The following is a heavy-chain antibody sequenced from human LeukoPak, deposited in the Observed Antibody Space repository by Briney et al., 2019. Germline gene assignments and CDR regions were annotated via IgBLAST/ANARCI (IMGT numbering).Heavy chain of an antibody. Sequence: ASVKVSCKASGYTFTGYYMHWVRQAPGQGLEWMGWINPNSGGTNYAQKFQGWVTMTRDTSISTAYMELSRLRSDDTAVYYCARDGLLWFGEFQGLDYWGQGTLVTVSS. J-gene: IGHJ4*02. CDR1: GYTFTGYY. V-gene: IGHV1-2*04. D-gene: IGHD3-10*01. CDR3: ARDGLLWFGEFQGLDY. CDR2: INPNSGGT.